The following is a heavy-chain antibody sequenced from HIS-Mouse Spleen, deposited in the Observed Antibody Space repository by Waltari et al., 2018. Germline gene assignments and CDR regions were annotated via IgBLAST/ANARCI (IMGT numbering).Heavy chain of an antibody. D-gene: IGHD5-12*01. V-gene: IGHV1-69*01. CDR3: ARGYGGAPQNDAFDI. Sequence: QVQLAQSGAECKKPGSSGRVPCQASGGTFIRCSYSWARQAPGQGLEWMGGIIPIFGTANYAQKFQGRVTITADESTSTAYMELSSLRSEDTAVYYCARGYGGAPQNDAFDIWGQGTMVTVSS. CDR2: IIPIFGTA. CDR1: GGTFIRCS. J-gene: IGHJ3*02.